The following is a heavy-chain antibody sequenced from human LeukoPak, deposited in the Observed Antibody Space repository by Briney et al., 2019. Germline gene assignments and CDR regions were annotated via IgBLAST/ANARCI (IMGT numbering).Heavy chain of an antibody. V-gene: IGHV3-21*01. Sequence: SGRSLRLSCAASGFTFSSYSINWVRQAPGKGLEWVSCVSSTSSFIYYADSVKGRFTISRDDAKNSLYLQMNSLRAEDTAVYYCARDGGSYFDYWGQGTLVTVSS. CDR3: ARDGGSYFDY. CDR2: VSSTSSFI. J-gene: IGHJ4*02. CDR1: GFTFSSYS. D-gene: IGHD1-26*01.